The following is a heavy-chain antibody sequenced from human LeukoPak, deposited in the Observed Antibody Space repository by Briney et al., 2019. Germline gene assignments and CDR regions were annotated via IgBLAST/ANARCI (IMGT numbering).Heavy chain of an antibody. J-gene: IGHJ4*02. D-gene: IGHD4-11*01. V-gene: IGHV4-59*01. CDR3: ARTMTTKKGFDY. Sequence: KASETLSLTCTVSGGSISSYYWSWIRQPPGKGLEWIGYIYYSGSTNYNPSLKSRVTISVDTSKNQFSLKLSSVTAADTAVYYCARTMTTKKGFDYWGQGTLVTVSS. CDR1: GGSISSYY. CDR2: IYYSGST.